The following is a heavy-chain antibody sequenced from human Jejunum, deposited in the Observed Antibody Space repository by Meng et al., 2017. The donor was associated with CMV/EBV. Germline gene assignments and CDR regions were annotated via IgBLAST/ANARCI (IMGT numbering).Heavy chain of an antibody. V-gene: IGHV3-20*04. Sequence: LKISCAASRFTFDDYDMSWVRQAPGKGLEWVSGLIWNGGSIGYADSVKGRFSISRDIAKNSLYLQMNSLRAEDTAVYYCARGYFDYWGQGTLVTVSS. CDR3: ARGYFDY. CDR1: RFTFDDYD. J-gene: IGHJ4*02. CDR2: LIWNGGSI.